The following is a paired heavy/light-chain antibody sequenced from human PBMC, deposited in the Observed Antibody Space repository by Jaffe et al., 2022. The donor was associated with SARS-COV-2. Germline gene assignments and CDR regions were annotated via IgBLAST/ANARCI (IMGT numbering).Light chain of an antibody. CDR3: QVWDSSSDHYV. V-gene: IGLV3-21*02. CDR2: DDS. Sequence: SYVLTQPPSVSVAPGQTARITCGGNNIGSKSVHWYQQKPGQAPVLVVYDDSDRPSGIPERFSGSNSGNTATLTISRVEAGDEADYYCQVWDSSSDHYVFGTGTKVTVL. CDR1: NIGSKS. J-gene: IGLJ1*01.
Heavy chain of an antibody. CDR3: AKGLLAQLAPAGYYYYGMDV. Sequence: EVQLLESGGGLVQPGGSLRLSCAASGFTFSSYAMSWVRQAPGKGLEWVSAISGSGGSTYYADSVKGRFTISRDNSKNTLYLQMNSLRAEDTAVYYCAKGLLAQLAPAGYYYYGMDVWGQGTTVTVSS. D-gene: IGHD6-13*01. V-gene: IGHV3-23*01. CDR2: ISGSGGST. J-gene: IGHJ6*02. CDR1: GFTFSSYA.